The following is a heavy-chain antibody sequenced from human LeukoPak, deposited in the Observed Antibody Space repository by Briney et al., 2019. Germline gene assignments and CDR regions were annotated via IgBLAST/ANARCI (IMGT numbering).Heavy chain of an antibody. D-gene: IGHD6-19*01. CDR2: ISSSGSTI. CDR1: GFTFIDYY. V-gene: IGHV3-11*01. J-gene: IGHJ4*02. Sequence: GGSLRLSCAASGFTFIDYYMSWVRPAQGKGLEWVSYISSSGSTIYYADSVKGRFTISRDNAKNSLYLQMNSLRAEGTAVYYCATKFKYEYSSHYWGQGTLVTVSS. CDR3: ATKFKYEYSSHY.